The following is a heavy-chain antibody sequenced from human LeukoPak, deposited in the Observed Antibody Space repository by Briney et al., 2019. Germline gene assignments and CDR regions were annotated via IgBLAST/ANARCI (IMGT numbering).Heavy chain of an antibody. D-gene: IGHD2-2*01. CDR2: INPNSGGT. CDR3: ARGEETYCSSTSCYYYYGMDV. CDR1: GYTFTGYY. J-gene: IGHJ6*04. Sequence: ASVKVSCKASGYTFTGYYMHWVRQAPGQGLEWMGWINPNSGGTNYAQKFQGWVTMTRDTSISTAYMELSRLRSDDTAVYNCARGEETYCSSTSCYYYYGMDVWGKGTTVTVSS. V-gene: IGHV1-2*04.